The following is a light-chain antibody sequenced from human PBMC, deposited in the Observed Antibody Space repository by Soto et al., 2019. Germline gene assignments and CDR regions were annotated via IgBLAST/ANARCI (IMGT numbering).Light chain of an antibody. J-gene: IGLJ3*02. Sequence: QSVLTQPRSVSGSPGQSVTISCTGTSSDVGGYNYVSWYQQHPGKAPKLMIYDVSERSSGIPDRFSGSKSGNTASLTISGIQAEDEADYYCCSYAGRYSWVFGGGTKLTVL. CDR1: SSDVGGYNY. V-gene: IGLV2-11*01. CDR2: DVS. CDR3: CSYAGRYSWV.